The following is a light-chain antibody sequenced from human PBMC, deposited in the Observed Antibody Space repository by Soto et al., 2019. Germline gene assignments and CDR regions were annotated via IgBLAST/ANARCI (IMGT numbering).Light chain of an antibody. CDR1: QSVSSY. CDR2: DAS. J-gene: IGKJ4*01. CDR3: QQRSNWPPGLT. V-gene: IGKV3-11*01. Sequence: EIVLTQSPATLSLSPGERATLSCRASQSVSSYLAWYQQKPGQAPRLLIYDASNRATGIPARFSGSGSGTDITLTISSLEPEDVAVYYCQQRSNWPPGLTFGGGTKVDIK.